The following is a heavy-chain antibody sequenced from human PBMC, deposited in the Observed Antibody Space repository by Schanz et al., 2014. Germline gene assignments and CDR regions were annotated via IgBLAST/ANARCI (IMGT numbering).Heavy chain of an antibody. D-gene: IGHD3-22*01. J-gene: IGHJ4*02. Sequence: VQLVESGGGLVQPGGSLRLSCAASGFTFSDSWMHWVRQAPGKGLVWVAVISYHGSERYYADSVKGRFTISRDNSKNMVYLQMNSLRAEDTAVYYCVRAGYETTGYYHLESWVGDYFDSWGQGALVTVSS. CDR3: VRAGYETTGYYHLESWVGDYFDS. CDR1: GFTFSDSW. CDR2: ISYHGSER. V-gene: IGHV3-30*03.